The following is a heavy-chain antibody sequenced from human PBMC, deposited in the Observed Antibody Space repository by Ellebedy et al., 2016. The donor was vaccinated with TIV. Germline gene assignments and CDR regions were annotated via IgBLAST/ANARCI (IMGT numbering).Heavy chain of an antibody. J-gene: IGHJ6*02. CDR1: GFTFSRYG. CDR2: ISIGGSKI. Sequence: GGSLRLSXDISGFTFSRYGMLRVRYAAGKGLEWVAAISIGGSKIDYADSMKGRCTISRDDSKNTLYLQMQRLRHEDSSVYYCAKLIRGVVDSYYYYGVDVWGQGVTVTVSS. V-gene: IGHV3-30*18. CDR3: AKLIRGVVDSYYYYGVDV. D-gene: IGHD3-10*01.